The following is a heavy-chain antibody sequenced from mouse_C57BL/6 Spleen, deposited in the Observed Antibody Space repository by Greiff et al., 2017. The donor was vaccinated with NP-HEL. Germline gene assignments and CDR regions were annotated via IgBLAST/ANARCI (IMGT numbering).Heavy chain of an antibody. CDR2: IYPGDGDT. J-gene: IGHJ4*01. D-gene: IGHD1-1*02. V-gene: IGHV1-82*01. CDR1: GYAFSSSW. Sequence: QVQLKQSGPELVKPGASVKISCKASGYAFSSSWMNWVKQRPGKGLEWIGRIYPGDGDTNYNGKFKGKATLTADKSSSTAYMQLSSLTSEDSAVYFCARVATTVDAMDYWGQGTSVTVSS. CDR3: ARVATTVDAMDY.